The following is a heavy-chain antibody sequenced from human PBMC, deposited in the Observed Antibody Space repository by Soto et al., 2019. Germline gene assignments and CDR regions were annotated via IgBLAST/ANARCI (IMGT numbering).Heavy chain of an antibody. D-gene: IGHD6-13*01. V-gene: IGHV1-2*02. CDR2: INPNTGVT. Sequence: ASVKVSCKASGYTFTSYGISWVRQAAGQGLEWMGRINPNTGVTNYAQRFQGRVTMTSDTSITTAFMDLSNVDFDDTAVYYCALEQQLNSESDGFDILGQGTMVNVSS. J-gene: IGHJ3*02. CDR1: GYTFTSYG. CDR3: ALEQQLNSESDGFDI.